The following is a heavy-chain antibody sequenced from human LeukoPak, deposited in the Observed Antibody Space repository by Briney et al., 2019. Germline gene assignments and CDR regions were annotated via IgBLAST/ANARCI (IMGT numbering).Heavy chain of an antibody. J-gene: IGHJ4*02. CDR2: IIPIFGTA. CDR3: AREADDTDGDY. CDR1: GGTFSSYA. D-gene: IGHD5-18*01. V-gene: IGHV1-69*13. Sequence: ASVKVSCKASGGTFSSYAISWVRQAPGQGLEWMGGIIPIFGTANYAQKFQGRVAITADESTSTAYMELSSLRSEDTAVYYCAREADDTDGDYWGQGTLVTVSS.